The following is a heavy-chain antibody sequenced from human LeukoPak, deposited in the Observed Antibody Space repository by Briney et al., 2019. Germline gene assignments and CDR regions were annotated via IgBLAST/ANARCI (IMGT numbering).Heavy chain of an antibody. CDR3: ARRAYSSSYYYYYYYYMDV. D-gene: IGHD6-6*01. J-gene: IGHJ6*03. V-gene: IGHV4-39*01. CDR1: GGSISSSSYY. CDR2: IYYSGST. Sequence: SETLSLTCTVSGGSISSSSYYWGWIRQPPGKGLEWIGSIYYSGSTYYNPSLKSRVTISVDTSKNQFSLKLSSVTAADTAVYYCARRAYSSSYYYYYYYYMDVWGKGTTVTVSS.